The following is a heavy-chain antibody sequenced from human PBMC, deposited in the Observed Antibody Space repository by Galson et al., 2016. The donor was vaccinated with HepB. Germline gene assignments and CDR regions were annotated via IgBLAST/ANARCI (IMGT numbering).Heavy chain of an antibody. V-gene: IGHV3-30*18. J-gene: IGHJ6*02. CDR3: AKDGPIIVPGSTDFFYYCMHV. Sequence: SLRLSCAVSGFTFGDYAMHWVRRTPGKGLEWVAVISYDGSNRNYADSVKGRFIISRDNSENTLFLQMNGLTAEDTGVYFCAKDGPIIVPGSTDFFYYCMHVWGQGTTVTV. D-gene: IGHD2/OR15-2a*01. CDR1: GFTFGDYA. CDR2: ISYDGSNR.